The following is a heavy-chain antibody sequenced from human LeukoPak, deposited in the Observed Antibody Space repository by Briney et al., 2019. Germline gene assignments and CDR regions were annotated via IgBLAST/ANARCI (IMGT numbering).Heavy chain of an antibody. CDR3: VRALTGTEDF. Sequence: GGSLRLSCAASGFTFSSYAVSWVRQAPGKGLEWVSAISGSGGSTYYADPVKGRFTISRDNSKNTLYLQMNSLRVEDTAVYHCVRALTGTEDFWGQGTLVTVSS. V-gene: IGHV3-23*01. CDR1: GFTFSSYA. J-gene: IGHJ4*02. D-gene: IGHD1-7*01. CDR2: ISGSGGST.